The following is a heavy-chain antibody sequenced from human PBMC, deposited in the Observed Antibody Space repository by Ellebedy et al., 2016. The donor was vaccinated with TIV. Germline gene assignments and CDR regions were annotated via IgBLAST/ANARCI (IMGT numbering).Heavy chain of an antibody. V-gene: IGHV4-39*07. CDR1: GGSISSSSYY. CDR2: IYYSGST. J-gene: IGHJ4*02. CDR3: ARAGNCGGDCYFYDY. D-gene: IGHD2-21*01. Sequence: SETLSLTXTVSGGSISSSSYYWGWIRQPPGKGLEWIGSIYYSGSTYYNPSLKSRVTMSVDTSKNQFSLKLSSVTAADTAVYYCARAGNCGGDCYFYDYWGQGTLVTVSS.